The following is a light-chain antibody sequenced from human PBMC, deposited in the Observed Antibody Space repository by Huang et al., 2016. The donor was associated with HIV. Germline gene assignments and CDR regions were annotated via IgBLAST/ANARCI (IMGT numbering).Light chain of an antibody. CDR1: QSVSSY. V-gene: IGKV3-11*01. CDR3: QQRSNWPRT. Sequence: EIVLTQSPATLSLSPGERATLSCRASQSVSSYLAWYQQKPGQAPRLLIYDASNRATCIPARFSGSGSGTDFTLTISSLEPEDFAVYHCQQRSNWPRTFGQGTKVEIK. J-gene: IGKJ1*01. CDR2: DAS.